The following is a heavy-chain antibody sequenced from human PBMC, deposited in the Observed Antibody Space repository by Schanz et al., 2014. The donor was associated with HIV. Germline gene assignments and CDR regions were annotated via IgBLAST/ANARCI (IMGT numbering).Heavy chain of an antibody. J-gene: IGHJ6*02. CDR3: TRGRFLERGGMDV. D-gene: IGHD3-3*01. V-gene: IGHV3-30*03. Sequence: QVQLVESGGGVVQPGRSLRLSCAGSGFSFDTFGIHWVRQAPGKGLEWLAVISYDGRNKKFANSVKGRFTISRDNSKNTVYLQAKSLRAEDTAVYFCTRGRFLERGGMDVWGQGTAVTVSS. CDR1: GFSFDTFG. CDR2: ISYDGRNK.